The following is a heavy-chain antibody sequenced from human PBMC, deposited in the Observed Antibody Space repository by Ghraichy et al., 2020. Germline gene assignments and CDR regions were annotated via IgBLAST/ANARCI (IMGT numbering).Heavy chain of an antibody. D-gene: IGHD2-15*01. CDR1: GSPISSYY. Sequence: SQTLSLTCTVSGSPISSYYWIWIRQPPGKGLEWIGYIYTSGSTNYNPSLKSRVTISVDTSKNQFSLKLSSVTAADTAVYYCARHTDDCSGGSCYLTKTDNWFDPWGQGFLVTVSS. J-gene: IGHJ5*02. CDR3: ARHTDDCSGGSCYLTKTDNWFDP. V-gene: IGHV4-4*09. CDR2: IYTSGST.